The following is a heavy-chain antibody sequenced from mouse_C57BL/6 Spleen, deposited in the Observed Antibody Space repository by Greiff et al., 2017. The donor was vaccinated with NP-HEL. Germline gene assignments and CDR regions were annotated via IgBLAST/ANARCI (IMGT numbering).Heavy chain of an antibody. Sequence: QVHVKQSGAELVRPGASVTLSCKASGYTFTDYEMHWVKQTPVHGLEWIGAIDPETGGTAYNQKFKGKAILTANKSSSTAYMELRSLTSEDSAVNYCTREGITTVVDAGFAYWGQGTLVTVSA. CDR3: TREGITTVVDAGFAY. CDR1: GYTFTDYE. V-gene: IGHV1-15*01. J-gene: IGHJ3*01. D-gene: IGHD1-1*01. CDR2: IDPETGGT.